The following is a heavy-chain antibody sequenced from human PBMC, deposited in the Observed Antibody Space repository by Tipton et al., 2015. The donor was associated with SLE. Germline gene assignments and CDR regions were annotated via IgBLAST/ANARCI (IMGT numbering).Heavy chain of an antibody. CDR3: ARHPPRGGSGYALDN. CDR2: INWNGGST. J-gene: IGHJ4*02. V-gene: IGHV3-20*04. CDR1: GFTFDDYT. Sequence: GSLRLSCAASGFTFDDYTMHWVRQAPGKGLEWVSGINWNGGSTGYADSVKGRFTISRDNAKNSLYLQMNSLRAEDTALYYCARHPPRGGSGYALDNWGQGTLVTVSS. D-gene: IGHD5-12*01.